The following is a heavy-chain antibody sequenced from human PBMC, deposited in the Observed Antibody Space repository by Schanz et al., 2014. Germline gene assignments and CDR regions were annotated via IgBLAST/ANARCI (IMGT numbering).Heavy chain of an antibody. CDR1: GYTFTSYY. Sequence: QVQLVQSGAEVKKPGASVKVSCKASGYTFTSYYMHWVRQAPGQGLEWMGRIIPILDKTNYAQKCQGRVTMTADKSTSTVYMEVSGLRSEDTAVYYCARGLGDERWLDMNEAFDIWGRGTIVTVSS. J-gene: IGHJ3*02. CDR2: IIPILDKT. V-gene: IGHV1-46*01. CDR3: ARGLGDERWLDMNEAFDI. D-gene: IGHD6-19*01.